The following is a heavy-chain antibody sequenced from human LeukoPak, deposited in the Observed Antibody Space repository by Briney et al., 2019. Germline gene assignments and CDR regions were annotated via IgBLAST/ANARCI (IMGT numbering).Heavy chain of an antibody. CDR1: GGTFSSYA. CDR2: IIPIFGTA. V-gene: IGHV1-69*13. J-gene: IGHJ4*02. CDR3: ARNYGGTRDFDY. D-gene: IGHD4-23*01. Sequence: ASVKVSCKASGGTFSSYAISWVRQAPGQGLEWMGGIIPIFGTANYAQKFQGRVTITADESTSTAYMELSSLRSKDTAVYYCARNYGGTRDFDYWGQGTLVTVSS.